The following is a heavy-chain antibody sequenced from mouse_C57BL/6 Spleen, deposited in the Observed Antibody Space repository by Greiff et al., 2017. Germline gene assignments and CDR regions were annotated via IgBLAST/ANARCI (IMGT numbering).Heavy chain of an antibody. CDR3: AIYYDYDVDAMDY. Sequence: VQLQQSGAELVKPGASVTLSCTASGFNIKDYYMHWVKQRTEPGLEWIGRIDPEDGETKYAPKFQGKATITADTSSNTAYLQLSSLTSEDTAVYYCAIYYDYDVDAMDYWGQGTSVTVSS. CDR2: IDPEDGET. CDR1: GFNIKDYY. V-gene: IGHV14-2*01. D-gene: IGHD2-4*01. J-gene: IGHJ4*01.